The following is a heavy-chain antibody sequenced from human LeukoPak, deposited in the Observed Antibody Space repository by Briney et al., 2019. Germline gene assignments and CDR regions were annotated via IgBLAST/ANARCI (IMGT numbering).Heavy chain of an antibody. D-gene: IGHD6-19*01. V-gene: IGHV3-33*01. Sequence: RSSLRLSCAASGFTFSSYGMHWVRQAPGKGLEWVAVIWLDGSNKFYRDSVRGRFTIARDDSKNTLYLQMHSLRVEDAYEYDSTGDSSEYRSEWYFDLWGRGTLVTVSS. CDR3: TGDSSEYRSEWYFDL. CDR1: GFTFSSYG. J-gene: IGHJ2*01. CDR2: IWLDGSNK.